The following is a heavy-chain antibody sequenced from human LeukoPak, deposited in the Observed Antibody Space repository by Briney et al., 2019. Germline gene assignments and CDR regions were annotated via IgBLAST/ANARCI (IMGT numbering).Heavy chain of an antibody. J-gene: IGHJ4*02. CDR2: IKQDGSEK. CDR3: ARDLKDY. Sequence: GGSLRLSCAASGFTFSSYWISWVRQAPGKGLEWVANIKQDGSEKHYVDSVKGRFTISRDNAKNSLYLQMNSLRAEDTAVYYCARDLKDYWGQGTLVTVSS. CDR1: GFTFSSYW. V-gene: IGHV3-7*01.